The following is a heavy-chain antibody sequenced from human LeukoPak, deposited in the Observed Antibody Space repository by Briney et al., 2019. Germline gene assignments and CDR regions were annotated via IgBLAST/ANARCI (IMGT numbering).Heavy chain of an antibody. D-gene: IGHD1-1*01. CDR2: IYYSGST. J-gene: IGHJ4*02. V-gene: IGHV4-31*03. CDR1: GGSIRSGGYY. Sequence: PSQTLSLTCTVSGGSIRSGGYYWSWIRQHPGKGLEWIGYIYYSGSTYYNPSLKSRVTISVDTSKNQFSLKLRSVTAADTAVYYCAREVGLATFDYWGQGTLVTVSS. CDR3: AREVGLATFDY.